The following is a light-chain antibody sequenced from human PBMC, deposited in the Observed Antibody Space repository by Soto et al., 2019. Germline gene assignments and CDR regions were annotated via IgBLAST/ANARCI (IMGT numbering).Light chain of an antibody. J-gene: IGLJ1*01. Sequence: QSVLTQPASVSGSPGQSIAISCTGTSSDVGRCNCVSWYQQHPGKAPKLMIYDVSNRPSGVSNRFSGSKSGNTASLIISGLQAEDEAEYYCSSYTATSTLVFGTGTRSPS. CDR3: SSYTATSTLV. CDR1: SSDVGRCNC. CDR2: DVS. V-gene: IGLV2-14*01.